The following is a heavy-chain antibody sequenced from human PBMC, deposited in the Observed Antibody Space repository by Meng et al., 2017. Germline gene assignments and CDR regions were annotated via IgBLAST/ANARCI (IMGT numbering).Heavy chain of an antibody. CDR2: IYYSGRT. CDR1: GGSVRSGSDY. D-gene: IGHD2-15*01. Sequence: QGKGEEWGQGLVRPSETLSLTCTGSGGSVRSGSDYWSWIRQPPGKGLEWIGYIYYSGRTNYNPSLPRPVPLSVATSNSPFSLTLSSVTAADTAVYYCASDCICGRCYSIGLWGQGPLVTVSS. V-gene: IGHV4-61*01. CDR3: ASDCICGRCYSIGL. J-gene: IGHJ1*01.